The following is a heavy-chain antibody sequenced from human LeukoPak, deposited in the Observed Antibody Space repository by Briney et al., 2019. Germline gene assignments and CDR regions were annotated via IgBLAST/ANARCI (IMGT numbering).Heavy chain of an antibody. D-gene: IGHD6-19*01. J-gene: IGHJ4*02. CDR1: AFTFSDYY. CDR2: IRGSGNDI. V-gene: IGHV3-11*04. CDR3: ARSMGIAVSRNSNFDY. Sequence: KAGGSLRLSCAAAAFTFSDYYMSWIRQAPGKGLECVSYIRGSGNDIYYADSVKGRVTISRDNARNTLYLQMNSLRAEDAAVYYCARSMGIAVSRNSNFDYWGQGILVTVSS.